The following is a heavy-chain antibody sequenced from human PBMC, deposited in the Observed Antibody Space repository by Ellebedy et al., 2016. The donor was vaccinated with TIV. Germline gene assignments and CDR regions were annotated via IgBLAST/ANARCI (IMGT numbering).Heavy chain of an antibody. CDR3: AKSNSWVPSWFDP. Sequence: GGSLRLXXAGSAFTFAYYGMSWVRQAPGKGLEWVSGVIGDNTYYADSVKGRFTISRDNSDNTVSLQMDSVRVEDTAVYYCAKSNSWVPSWFDPWGQGTLVTVSS. J-gene: IGHJ5*02. D-gene: IGHD4-11*01. CDR1: AFTFAYYG. V-gene: IGHV3-23*01. CDR2: VIGDNT.